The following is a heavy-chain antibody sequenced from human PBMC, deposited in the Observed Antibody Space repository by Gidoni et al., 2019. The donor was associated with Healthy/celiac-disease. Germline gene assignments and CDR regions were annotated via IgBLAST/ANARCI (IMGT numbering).Heavy chain of an antibody. V-gene: IGHV1-69*06. J-gene: IGHJ1*01. D-gene: IGHD3-10*01. CDR2: IIPIFGTA. CDR1: GGTFSSYA. CDR3: ARDSYYGSGSYYKTHRGFQH. Sequence: QVQPVQSGAEVKKPGSSVQVSCKASGGTFSSYAISGVRQDPGQGLEWMGGIIPIFGTANYAQKFQGRVTITADKSTSTAYMELSSLRSEDTAVYYCARDSYYGSGSYYKTHRGFQHWGQGTLVTVSS.